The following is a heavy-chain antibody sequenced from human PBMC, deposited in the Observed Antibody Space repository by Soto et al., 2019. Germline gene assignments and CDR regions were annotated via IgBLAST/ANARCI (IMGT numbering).Heavy chain of an antibody. D-gene: IGHD4-17*01. CDR1: GFTFRNYA. CDR2: LLRSGSSA. J-gene: IGHJ5*02. CDR3: AKDAISGDGIWLMDS. V-gene: IGHV3-23*01. Sequence: EVQLLESGGALVQPGGSLRLSCAASGFTFRNYAMTWARQAPGKGLEWVSSLLRSGSSAYYADSVRGRFSISSDTSANSLYLQMDNLRAEDTAIYYCAKDAISGDGIWLMDSWGQGTVVTVSS.